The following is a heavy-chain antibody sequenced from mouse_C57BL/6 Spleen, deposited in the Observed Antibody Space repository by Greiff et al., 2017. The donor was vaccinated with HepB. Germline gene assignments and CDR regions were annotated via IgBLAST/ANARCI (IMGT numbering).Heavy chain of an antibody. D-gene: IGHD4-1*01. Sequence: VKLMESGPELVKPGASVKISCKASGYAFSSSWMNWVKQRPGKGLEWIGRIYPGDGDTNYNGKFKGKATLTADKSSSTAYMQLSSLTSEDSAVYFCARLDWDGVDYWGQGTTLTVSS. CDR1: GYAFSSSW. V-gene: IGHV1-82*01. CDR2: IYPGDGDT. J-gene: IGHJ2*01. CDR3: ARLDWDGVDY.